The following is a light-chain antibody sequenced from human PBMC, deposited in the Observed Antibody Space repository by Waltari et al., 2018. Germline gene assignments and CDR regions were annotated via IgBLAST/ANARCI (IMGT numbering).Light chain of an antibody. CDR3: QQYNNWPLT. CDR1: QSVSSN. CDR2: RAS. Sequence: EIVMTQSPATLSVSPGERATLPCRASQSVSSNLAWYQQKPGQAPRLLSYRASTRATDIPARFSGSGSGTEFTLTISSLQSEDFAVYYCQQYNNWPLTFGGGTKVEIK. J-gene: IGKJ4*01. V-gene: IGKV3-15*01.